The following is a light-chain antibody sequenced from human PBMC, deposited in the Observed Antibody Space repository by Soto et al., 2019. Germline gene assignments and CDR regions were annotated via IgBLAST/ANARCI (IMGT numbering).Light chain of an antibody. J-gene: IGKJ1*01. CDR2: AAS. CDR3: HQYGSPPQT. CDR1: QSVTSSS. Sequence: EIVLPQSPGTLSLSPGERATLSCRASQSVTSSSLAWYQQKPGQAPRLLIYAASSRATGIPARFSGSGSGTDFTLTISRLEPEDFAVYYCHQYGSPPQTFGQGTKVDIK. V-gene: IGKV3-20*01.